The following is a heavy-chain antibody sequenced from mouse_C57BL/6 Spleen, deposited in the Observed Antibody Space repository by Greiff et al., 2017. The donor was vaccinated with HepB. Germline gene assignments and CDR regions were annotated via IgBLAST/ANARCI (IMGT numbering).Heavy chain of an antibody. Sequence: QVHVKQPGTELVKPGASVKLSCKASGYTFTSYWMHWVKQRPGQGLEWIGNINPSNGGTNYNEKFKSKATLTVDKSSSTAYMQLSSLTSEDSAVYYCARFRGLRGSYYFDYWGQGTTLTVSS. J-gene: IGHJ2*01. V-gene: IGHV1-53*01. D-gene: IGHD2-4*01. CDR3: ARFRGLRGSYYFDY. CDR2: INPSNGGT. CDR1: GYTFTSYW.